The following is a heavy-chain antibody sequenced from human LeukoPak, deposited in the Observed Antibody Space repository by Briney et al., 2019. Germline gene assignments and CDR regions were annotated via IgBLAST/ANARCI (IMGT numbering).Heavy chain of an antibody. V-gene: IGHV3-23*01. D-gene: IGHD4-17*01. CDR2: IRGGGTSE. CDR3: ARDPNGDYIGAFDM. CDR1: GFTFSAYA. J-gene: IGHJ3*02. Sequence: PGGSLRLSCTASGFTFSAYAMMWVRQAPGKGPEWVSAIRGGGTSEFYADSVKGRFRIPRDNSKDTLFLQMNSLRAEDTAVYYCARDPNGDYIGAFDMWGPETMVTVSS.